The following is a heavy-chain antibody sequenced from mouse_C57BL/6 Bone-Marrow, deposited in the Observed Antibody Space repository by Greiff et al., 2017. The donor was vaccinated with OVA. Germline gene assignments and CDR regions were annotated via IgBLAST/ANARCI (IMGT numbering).Heavy chain of an antibody. J-gene: IGHJ2*01. CDR2: IDPETGGT. Sequence: VHLVESGAELVRPGASVTLSCKASGYTFTDYEMHWVKQTPVHGLEWIGAIDPETGGTAYNQKFKGKAIMTADKSSSTAYMELRSLTSEDSAVYYCTRSVRSLFDYWGQGTTLTVSS. V-gene: IGHV1-15*01. CDR3: TRSVRSLFDY. CDR1: GYTFTDYE. D-gene: IGHD1-1*01.